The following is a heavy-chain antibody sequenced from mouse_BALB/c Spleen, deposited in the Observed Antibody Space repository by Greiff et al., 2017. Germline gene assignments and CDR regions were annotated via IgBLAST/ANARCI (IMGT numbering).Heavy chain of an antibody. CDR1: GFTFSSYG. J-gene: IGHJ3*01. CDR2: ISSGGSYT. CDR3: ARRPYDY. V-gene: IGHV5-6*02. D-gene: IGHD2-3*01. Sequence: EVKLMESGGDLVKPGGSLKLSCAASGFTFSSYGMSWVRQTPDKRLEWVATISSGGSYTYYPDSVKGRFTISRDNAKNTLYLQMSSLKSEDTAMYYCARRPYDYWGQGTLVTVSA.